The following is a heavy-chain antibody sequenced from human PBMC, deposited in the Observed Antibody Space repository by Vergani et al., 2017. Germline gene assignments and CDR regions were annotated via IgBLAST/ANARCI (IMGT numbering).Heavy chain of an antibody. CDR1: GYTFTSYG. V-gene: IGHV1-18*01. CDR2: ISAYNGNT. D-gene: IGHD3-9*01. Sequence: QVQLVQSGAEVKKPGASVKVSCKASGYTFTSYGISWVRQAPGQGLEWVGWISAYNGNTNYAQKLQGRVTMTTVTYTSTAYMELSSLRSDDTAVYYCAGLPTYYDILAGYYTLDYWGQGTLVTVSS. J-gene: IGHJ4*02. CDR3: AGLPTYYDILAGYYTLDY.